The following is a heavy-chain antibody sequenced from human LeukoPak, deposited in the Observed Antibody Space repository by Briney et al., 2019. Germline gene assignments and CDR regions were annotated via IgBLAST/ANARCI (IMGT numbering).Heavy chain of an antibody. Sequence: PGGSLRLSCAASGFTFSSYAMHWVRQAPGKGLEWVAVISYDGSNKYFADSVKGRFTISRDNSKNTLYLQMNSLRAEDTALYYCAKDIRYNWNDGGYFDYWGQGTLVTVSS. CDR1: GFTFSSYA. J-gene: IGHJ4*02. V-gene: IGHV3-30*04. CDR3: AKDIRYNWNDGGYFDY. D-gene: IGHD1-1*01. CDR2: ISYDGSNK.